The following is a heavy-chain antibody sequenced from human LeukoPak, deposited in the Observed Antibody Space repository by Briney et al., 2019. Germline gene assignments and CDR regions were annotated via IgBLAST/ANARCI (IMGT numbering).Heavy chain of an antibody. J-gene: IGHJ3*02. CDR1: GYTLTELS. Sequence: ASVKVSCKVSGYTLTELSMHWVRQAPGKGREWMGGFDPEDGETIYAQKFQGRVTMTEDTSTDTAYMELSSLRSEDTAVYYCATTSYYGSGSYYNVAFDIWGQGTMVTVSS. CDR2: FDPEDGET. D-gene: IGHD3-10*01. V-gene: IGHV1-24*01. CDR3: ATTSYYGSGSYYNVAFDI.